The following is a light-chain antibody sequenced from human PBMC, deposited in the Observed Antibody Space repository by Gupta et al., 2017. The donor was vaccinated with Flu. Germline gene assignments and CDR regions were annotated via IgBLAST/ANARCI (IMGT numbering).Light chain of an antibody. Sequence: VTPGEPASISCRSSQSLLHSNGYKYLDWYLQKPGQSPQLLIYLGSNRASGVPDRFSGSGSGTDFTLKISRVEAEDVGVYYCIQTLQTPYTFGQGTKLEIK. CDR3: IQTLQTPYT. CDR2: LGS. V-gene: IGKV2-28*01. CDR1: QSLLHSNGYKY. J-gene: IGKJ2*01.